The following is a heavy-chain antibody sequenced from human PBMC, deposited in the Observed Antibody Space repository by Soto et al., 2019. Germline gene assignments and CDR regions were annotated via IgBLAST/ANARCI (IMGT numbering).Heavy chain of an antibody. D-gene: IGHD5-12*01. J-gene: IGHJ3*02. CDR3: AKDGYEDAFDI. V-gene: IGHV3-53*01. CDR1: GFTVSSNY. Sequence: GGSLRLSCAASGFTVSSNYMSWVRQAPGKGLEWVSVIYSGGSTYYADSVKGRFTISRDNSKNTLYLQMNSLRAEDTAVYYCAKDGYEDAFDIWGQGTMVTVSS. CDR2: IYSGGST.